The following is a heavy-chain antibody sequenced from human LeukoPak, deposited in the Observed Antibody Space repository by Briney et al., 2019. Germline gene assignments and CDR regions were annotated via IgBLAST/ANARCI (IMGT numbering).Heavy chain of an antibody. CDR2: ISASGADT. CDR1: GFTFSFFG. J-gene: IGHJ5*02. V-gene: IGHV3-23*01. Sequence: GGSLRLSCTASGFTFSFFGMTWVRQAPGKGLEWVSSISASGADTYYADSVKGRFTISRDNSKNTLYLQMNSLRVDDTAIYYCAKDPYYYDSEGYYAWGQGTLVTVSS. D-gene: IGHD3-22*01. CDR3: AKDPYYYDSEGYYA.